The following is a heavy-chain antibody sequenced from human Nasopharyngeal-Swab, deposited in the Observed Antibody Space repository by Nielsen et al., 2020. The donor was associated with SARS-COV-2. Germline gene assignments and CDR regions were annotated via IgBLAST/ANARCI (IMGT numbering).Heavy chain of an antibody. CDR2: ISSSSSTI. D-gene: IGHD6-19*01. J-gene: IGHJ5*02. Sequence: GGSLRLSCAASGFTFSSYSMNWVRQAPGKGLEWVSYISSSSSTIYYADSVKGRFTISRDNTKNSLYLQMNSLRAEDTAVYYCARGGHGSSGWRNWFDPWGQGTLVTVSS. CDR3: ARGGHGSSGWRNWFDP. CDR1: GFTFSSYS. V-gene: IGHV3-48*04.